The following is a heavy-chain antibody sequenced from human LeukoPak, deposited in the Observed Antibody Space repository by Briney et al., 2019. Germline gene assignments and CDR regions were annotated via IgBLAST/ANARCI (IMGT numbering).Heavy chain of an antibody. CDR3: ATKYCTNGVCP. CDR2: SSGGGGSK. CDR1: GFTLSSYA. J-gene: IGHJ5*02. V-gene: IGHV3-23*01. Sequence: GGSLRLSCPASGFTLSSYAMSSVRHAAGEGLEWLSASSGGGGSKYYAEYVKGTFTISKDKSKKTLYMKMNRARAEDTDVYYCATKYCTNGVCPWGQGTLVTVSS. D-gene: IGHD2-8*01.